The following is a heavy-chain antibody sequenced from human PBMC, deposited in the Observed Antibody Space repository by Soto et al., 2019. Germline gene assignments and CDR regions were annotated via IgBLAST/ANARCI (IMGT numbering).Heavy chain of an antibody. V-gene: IGHV3-23*01. CDR3: AKGSSSGWYGFWYFDY. CDR1: GFTFSSYA. Sequence: PGGSLRLSCAASGFTFSSYAMSWVRQAPGKGLEWVSGISGSGGSTYYADSVKGRFTISRDNSKNTLYLQMNSLRAEDTAVYYCAKGSSSGWYGFWYFDYWGQGTLVTVSS. J-gene: IGHJ4*02. D-gene: IGHD6-19*01. CDR2: ISGSGGST.